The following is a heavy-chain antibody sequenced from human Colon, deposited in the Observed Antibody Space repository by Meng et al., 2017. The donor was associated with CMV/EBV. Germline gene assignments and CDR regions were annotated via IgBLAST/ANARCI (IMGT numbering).Heavy chain of an antibody. D-gene: IGHD2-2*01. CDR3: ARGQGYCTSANCLKYYFDF. CDR1: GDSFNAYY. V-gene: IGHV4-59*01. CDR2: VFHSGT. Sequence: GSLRLSCTVSGDSFNAYYWSWIRQSPGKGLEWIGYVFHSGTNYNPSLKSRVTMSADASRNQFSLRLNSVTAADTAVYYCARGQGYCTSANCLKYYFDFWGQGALVTVSS. J-gene: IGHJ4*02.